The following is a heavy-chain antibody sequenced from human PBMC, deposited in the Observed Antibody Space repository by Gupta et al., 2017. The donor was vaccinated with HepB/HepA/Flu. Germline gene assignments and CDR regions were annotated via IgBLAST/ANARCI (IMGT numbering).Heavy chain of an antibody. CDR2: ISRSRSTI. D-gene: IGHD6-6*01. V-gene: IGHV3-11*04. Sequence: PGKGLEWVSYISRSRSTIYYADSVKGRFTIPTDNATNSLYLQMNSLRAEDTAGDYCARGQLPQDAFDIWGQGTRGTVSS. CDR3: ARGQLPQDAFDI. J-gene: IGHJ3*02.